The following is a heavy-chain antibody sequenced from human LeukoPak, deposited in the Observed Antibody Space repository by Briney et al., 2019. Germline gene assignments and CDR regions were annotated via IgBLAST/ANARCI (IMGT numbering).Heavy chain of an antibody. J-gene: IGHJ4*02. CDR1: VDSPSTGGYF. CDR2: IYYSGRS. Sequence: SGTLSLTCILSVDSPSTGGYFCDWIRQHPGKGLVLIGYIYYSGRSNYNPSLEGRVIISVDTSKKKFTLSLSSVTAADTAVYYCARANAKFGGTPFYFDYWGQGTLVTVSS. CDR3: ARANAKFGGTPFYFDY. D-gene: IGHD3-3*01. V-gene: IGHV4-31*03.